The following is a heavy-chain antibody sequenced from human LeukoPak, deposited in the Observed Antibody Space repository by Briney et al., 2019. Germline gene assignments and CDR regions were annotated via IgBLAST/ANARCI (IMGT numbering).Heavy chain of an antibody. J-gene: IGHJ4*02. D-gene: IGHD1-26*01. V-gene: IGHV1-2*02. Sequence: GASVKVSCKASGYTFTGYYMHWVRQAPGQGLEWMGWINPSSGGTNYAQKFQGRVTMTRDTSISTAYMELSRLRSDDTAVYYCARGLGGATISTAFGYWGQGTLVTVSS. CDR3: ARGLGGATISTAFGY. CDR1: GYTFTGYY. CDR2: INPSSGGT.